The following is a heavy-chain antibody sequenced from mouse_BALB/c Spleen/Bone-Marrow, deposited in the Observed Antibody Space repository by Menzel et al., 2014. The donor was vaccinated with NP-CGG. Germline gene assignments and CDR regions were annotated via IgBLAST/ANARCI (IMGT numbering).Heavy chain of an antibody. CDR1: GFSLTNYG. CDR3: ARDPGYSGNYLFVY. V-gene: IGHV2-9*02. D-gene: IGHD2-1*01. CDR2: IWAGGSR. J-gene: IGHJ3*01. Sequence: QVQLKESGPGLVAPSQSLSTTCTVSGFSLTNYGIHWVRQPPGKGLEWLGVIWAGGSRNYNSALMSRLSISKDNSKRQVFLKMNGLQADDTAMYYCARDPGYSGNYLFVYWGQGTLVTVSA.